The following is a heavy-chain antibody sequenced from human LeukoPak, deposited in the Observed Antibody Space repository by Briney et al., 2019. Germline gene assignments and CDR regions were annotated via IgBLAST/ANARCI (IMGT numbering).Heavy chain of an antibody. CDR2: ISYDGSNK. Sequence: GGSLRLSCAASGFTFSSYAMHWVRQAPGKGLEWVAVISYDGSNKYYADSVKGRFTISRDNSKNTLYLQMNSLRAEGTAVYYCARDRTSLDYWGQGTLVTVSS. V-gene: IGHV3-30*04. CDR3: ARDRTSLDY. J-gene: IGHJ4*02. D-gene: IGHD2-2*01. CDR1: GFTFSSYA.